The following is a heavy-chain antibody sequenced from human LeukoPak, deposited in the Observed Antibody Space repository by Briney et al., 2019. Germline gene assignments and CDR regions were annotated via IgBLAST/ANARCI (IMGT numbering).Heavy chain of an antibody. D-gene: IGHD3-10*01. CDR1: GGSISSSSYY. J-gene: IGHJ2*01. CDR2: IYYSGST. Sequence: SETLSLTXTVSGGSISSSSYYWGWIRQPPGKGLEWIGSIYYSGSTYYNPSLKSRVTISVDTSKNQFSLKLSSVTAADTAVYYCARYYYGSGQTTVWYFDLWGRGTLVTVSS. CDR3: ARYYYGSGQTTVWYFDL. V-gene: IGHV4-39*01.